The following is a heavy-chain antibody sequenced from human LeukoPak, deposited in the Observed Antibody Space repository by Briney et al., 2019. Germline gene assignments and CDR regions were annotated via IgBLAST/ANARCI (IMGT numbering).Heavy chain of an antibody. V-gene: IGHV3-23*01. CDR1: GFTFSSYS. D-gene: IGHD6-19*01. J-gene: IGHJ4*02. CDR2: ISGSGGST. Sequence: TGGSLRLSCAASGFTFSSYSMNWVRQAPGKGLEWVSAISGSGGSTYYVDSVKGRFTISRDNPKNTLYLQMNSLRAEDTAVYYCVKPAAGYSRGWYDGPYYFDCWGQGTLVTVSS. CDR3: VKPAAGYSRGWYDGPYYFDC.